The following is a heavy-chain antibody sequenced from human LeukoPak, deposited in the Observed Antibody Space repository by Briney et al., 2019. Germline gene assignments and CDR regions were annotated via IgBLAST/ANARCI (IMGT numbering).Heavy chain of an antibody. CDR2: ISGSAGST. D-gene: IGHD2-15*01. CDR3: SRTGYFDI. V-gene: IGHV3-23*01. Sequence: GGSLRLSCTASGFSFSSYGMSWVRQAPGKGLEWVSAISGSAGSTYYADSVKGRFTISRDNAKNSLSLQMNSLRAEDTAVFYCSRTGYFDIWGQGTMVTVSS. CDR1: GFSFSSYG. J-gene: IGHJ3*02.